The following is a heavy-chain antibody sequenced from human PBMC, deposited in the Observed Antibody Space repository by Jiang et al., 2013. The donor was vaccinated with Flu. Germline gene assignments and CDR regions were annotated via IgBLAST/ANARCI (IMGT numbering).Heavy chain of an antibody. D-gene: IGHD3-16*01. CDR3: ARRGTDFYFMDV. CDR2: VSPDGGDT. V-gene: IGHV1-2*02. J-gene: IGHJ6*03. CDR1: GYTFADNY. Sequence: QLVESGAEVKKPGASVKVSCKASGYTFADNYIHWVRQAPGQGLEWMGWVSPDGGDTIYAQKFQGRATMTGDTSISTSYLELSRLRSDDTAVYYCARRGTDFYFMDVWGKGTTVTVSS.